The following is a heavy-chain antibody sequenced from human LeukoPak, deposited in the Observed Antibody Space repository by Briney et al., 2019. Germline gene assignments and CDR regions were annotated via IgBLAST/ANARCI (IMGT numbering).Heavy chain of an antibody. CDR2: ISSSSSYI. Sequence: GSLRLSCAASGFTFSSYSMNWVRQAPGKGLEWVSSISSSSSYIYYADSVKGRFTISRDNAKNSLYLQMNSLRAEDTAVYYCAREWNGAVGTDYFDYWGQGTLVTVSS. V-gene: IGHV3-21*01. CDR3: AREWNGAVGTDYFDY. D-gene: IGHD1-26*01. CDR1: GFTFSSYS. J-gene: IGHJ4*02.